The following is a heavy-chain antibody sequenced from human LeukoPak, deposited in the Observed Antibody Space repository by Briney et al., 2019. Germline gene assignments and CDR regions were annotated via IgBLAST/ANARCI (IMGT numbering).Heavy chain of an antibody. D-gene: IGHD3-10*01. CDR3: ARGEPGITMVRNQP. Sequence: SETLSLTCAVYGGSFSGYYRTWIRQPPGKGLEWIGEINHSGSTYYNPSLKSRVTISVDTSENQFSLKLSSVTAADTAVYYCARGEPGITMVRNQPWGQGTLVTVSS. CDR1: GGSFSGYY. J-gene: IGHJ5*02. CDR2: INHSGST. V-gene: IGHV4-34*01.